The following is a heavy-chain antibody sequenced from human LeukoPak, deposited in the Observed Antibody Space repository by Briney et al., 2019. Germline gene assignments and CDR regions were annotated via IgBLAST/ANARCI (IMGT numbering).Heavy chain of an antibody. CDR3: AREDDIAAAGGFDY. Sequence: ASVKASCKASGYTFTGYYMHWVRQAPGQGLEWMGLINPNGGGTNYAQKFQGRVTMTRDTSISTAYMELSRLRSDDTAVYYCAREDDIAAAGGFDYWGQGTLVTVSS. CDR1: GYTFTGYY. CDR2: INPNGGGT. J-gene: IGHJ4*02. V-gene: IGHV1-2*02. D-gene: IGHD6-13*01.